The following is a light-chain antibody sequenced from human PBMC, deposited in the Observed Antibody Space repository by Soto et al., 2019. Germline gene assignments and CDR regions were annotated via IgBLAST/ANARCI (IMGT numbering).Light chain of an antibody. CDR3: TSYTTSSTHWV. CDR1: SSDVGGYNY. J-gene: IGLJ3*02. V-gene: IGLV2-14*01. CDR2: EVS. Sequence: QSALTQPASVSGSPGQSITISCTGTSSDVGGYNYVSWYQQHPGKAPKLMIYEVSNRPSGVSNRFSDSKSGNTASLTISGLQAEEEADYYCTSYTTSSTHWVFGGGTKLTVL.